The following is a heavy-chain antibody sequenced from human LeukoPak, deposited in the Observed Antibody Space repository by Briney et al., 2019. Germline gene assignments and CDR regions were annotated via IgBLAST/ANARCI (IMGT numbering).Heavy chain of an antibody. V-gene: IGHV3-30-3*01. CDR3: ATYYYDSSGYYPHFDY. Sequence: GGSLRLSWAASGFTFSSYAMRWVRQAPGKGLGWVAVISYDGSNKYYADSVKGRFTISRDNSKNTLYLQMNSLRAEDTAVYYCATYYYDSSGYYPHFDYWGQGTLVTVSS. CDR1: GFTFSSYA. CDR2: ISYDGSNK. J-gene: IGHJ4*02. D-gene: IGHD3-22*01.